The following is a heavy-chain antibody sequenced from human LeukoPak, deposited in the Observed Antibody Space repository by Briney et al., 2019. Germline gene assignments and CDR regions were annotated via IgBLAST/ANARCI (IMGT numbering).Heavy chain of an antibody. CDR1: GYTFTSYG. J-gene: IGHJ4*02. V-gene: IGHV1-18*01. CDR3: AREVRYSYGYQFGY. Sequence: GASVKVSCKASGYTFTSYGISWVRQAPGQGLEWMGWISTYNGNTNYAQKLQGRVTMTTDTSTSTAYMELRSLRSDDTAVYYCAREVRYSYGYQFGYWGQGTLVTVSS. D-gene: IGHD5-18*01. CDR2: ISTYNGNT.